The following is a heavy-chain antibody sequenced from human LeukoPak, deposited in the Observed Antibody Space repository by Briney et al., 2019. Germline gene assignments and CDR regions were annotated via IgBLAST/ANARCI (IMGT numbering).Heavy chain of an antibody. Sequence: GGSLRLSCVVSGFTFSSYSMNWVRQAPGKGLEWVSSISSSSSYIYYADSVKGRFTISRDNAKNSLYLQMNSLRAEDTAVYYCARVGEVVAARGHWFDPWGQGTLVTVSS. CDR2: ISSSSSYI. CDR1: GFTFSSYS. CDR3: ARVGEVVAARGHWFDP. D-gene: IGHD2-15*01. J-gene: IGHJ5*02. V-gene: IGHV3-21*01.